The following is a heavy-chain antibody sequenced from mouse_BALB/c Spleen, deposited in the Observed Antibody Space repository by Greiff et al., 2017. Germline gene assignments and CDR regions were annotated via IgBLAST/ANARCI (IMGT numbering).Heavy chain of an antibody. V-gene: IGHV1-7*01. CDR2: INPSTGYT. CDR1: GYTFTSYW. CDR3: VRPYYYGTFSY. Sequence: QVQLKESGAELAKPGASVKMSCKASGYTFTSYWMHWVKQRPGQGLEWIGYINPSTGYTEYNQKFKDKATLTADKSSSTAYMQLSSLTSEDSAVYYCVRPYYYGTFSYWGQGTLVTVSA. D-gene: IGHD1-1*01. J-gene: IGHJ3*01.